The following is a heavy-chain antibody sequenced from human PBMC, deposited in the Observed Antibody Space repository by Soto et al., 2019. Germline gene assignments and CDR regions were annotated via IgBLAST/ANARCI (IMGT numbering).Heavy chain of an antibody. CDR2: IYYSGST. V-gene: IGHV4-59*01. CDR1: GGSISSYY. CDR3: ARRKVRGVIGY. Sequence: SETLSLTCTVSGGSISSYYWSWIRQPPGKGLEWIGYIYYSGSTNYNPSLKSRVTISVDTSKNQFSLKLSSVTAADTAVYYCARRKVRGVIGYWGQGTLVTVSS. J-gene: IGHJ4*02. D-gene: IGHD3-10*01.